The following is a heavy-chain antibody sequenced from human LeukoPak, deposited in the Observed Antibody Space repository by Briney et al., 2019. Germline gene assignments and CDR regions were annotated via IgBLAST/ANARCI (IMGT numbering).Heavy chain of an antibody. CDR1: GFTFSNAR. V-gene: IGHV3-15*01. CDR3: TTDLLMVRGVITHYYYYYGMDV. D-gene: IGHD3-10*01. Sequence: GGSLRLSCAASGFTFSNARMSWVRQAPGKGLEWVGRIKSKTDGGTTDYAAPVKGRFTISRDDSKNTLYLQMNSLKTEDTAVYYCTTDLLMVRGVITHYYYYYGMDVWGQGTTVTVSS. CDR2: IKSKTDGGTT. J-gene: IGHJ6*02.